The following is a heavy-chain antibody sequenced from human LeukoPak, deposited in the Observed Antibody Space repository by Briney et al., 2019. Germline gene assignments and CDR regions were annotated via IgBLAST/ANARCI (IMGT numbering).Heavy chain of an antibody. D-gene: IGHD3-22*01. CDR3: AKDNRGTIVVVTPYYFDY. V-gene: IGHV3-23*01. CDR2: ISGSGGST. CDR1: GFTFGTYA. J-gene: IGHJ4*02. Sequence: GGSLRLSCAASGFTFGTYAMSWVRQAPGKGLEWVSDISGSGGSTYSADSVKGRFTISRDNSKNTLYLQMNSLRAEDTAIYYCAKDNRGTIVVVTPYYFDYWGQGTLVTVSS.